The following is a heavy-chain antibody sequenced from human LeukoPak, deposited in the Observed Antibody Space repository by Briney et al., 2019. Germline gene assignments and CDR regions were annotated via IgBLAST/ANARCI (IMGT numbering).Heavy chain of an antibody. Sequence: PSETLSLTCTVSGGSISSGSYYWSWIRQPAGKGLEWIGRIYTSGSTNYNPSLKSRVTISVDTSKNQFSLKLSSVTAADTAVYYCAREWASYCSGGSCYRRLWGWFDPWGQGTLVTVSS. CDR3: AREWASYCSGGSCYRRLWGWFDP. CDR2: IYTSGST. CDR1: GGSISSGSYY. J-gene: IGHJ5*02. V-gene: IGHV4-61*02. D-gene: IGHD2-15*01.